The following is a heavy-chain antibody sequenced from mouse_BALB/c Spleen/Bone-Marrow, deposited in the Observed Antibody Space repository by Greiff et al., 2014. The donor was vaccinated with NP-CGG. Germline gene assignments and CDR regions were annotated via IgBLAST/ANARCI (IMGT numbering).Heavy chain of an antibody. CDR2: IWGGGST. Sequence: VHLVESGPGLVAPSQSLSITCTVSGFSLSRYSVHWVRQPPGKGLEWLGMIWGGGSTDYNSALKSRLSISKDNSKSQVFLKMNSLQTDDTAMYYCAGLYGNYGGYFDYWGQGTTLTVSS. D-gene: IGHD2-10*02. CDR3: AGLYGNYGGYFDY. J-gene: IGHJ2*01. CDR1: GFSLSRYS. V-gene: IGHV2-6-4*01.